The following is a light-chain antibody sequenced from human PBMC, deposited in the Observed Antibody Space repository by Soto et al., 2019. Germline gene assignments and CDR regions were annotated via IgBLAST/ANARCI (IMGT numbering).Light chain of an antibody. CDR2: EVS. Sequence: QSVLTQPASVSGSPGQSITISCTGTSSDVGSYNLVSWYQQHPGKPPKLMIYEVSKRPSGVSNRFSGSKSGNTASLTISGLQAEDEADYYCCSYAGSSTFSYVFGTGTKVTVL. CDR1: SSDVGSYNL. CDR3: CSYAGSSTFSYV. J-gene: IGLJ1*01. V-gene: IGLV2-23*02.